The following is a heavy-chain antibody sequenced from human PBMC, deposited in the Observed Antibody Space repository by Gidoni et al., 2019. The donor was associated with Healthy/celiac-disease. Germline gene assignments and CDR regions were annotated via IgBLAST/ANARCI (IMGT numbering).Heavy chain of an antibody. CDR3: ARGQLRGSYRRGSLDY. V-gene: IGHV3-33*01. J-gene: IGHJ4*02. CDR1: GFTFSSYG. D-gene: IGHD1-26*01. CDR2: IWYDGSNK. Sequence: QVQLVESGGGVVQPGRSLRLSCAASGFTFSSYGMHWVRQAPGKGLEWVAVIWYDGSNKYYADSVKGRFTISRDNSKNTLYLQMNSLRAEDTAVYYCARGQLRGSYRRGSLDYWGQGTLVTVSS.